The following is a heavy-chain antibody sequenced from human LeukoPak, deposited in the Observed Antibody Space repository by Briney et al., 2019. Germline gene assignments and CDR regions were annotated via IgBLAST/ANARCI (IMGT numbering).Heavy chain of an antibody. CDR2: INLKSGNT. D-gene: IGHD1-26*01. CDR1: LYTLTSYD. J-gene: IGHJ4*02. Sequence: GAAVTVSCKASLYTLTSYDINWVRPATGQGLEWMGWINLKSGNTGYAQNFQGRLTVTRDTSINTAYMELSTLRSEDTAVYYCARVTGSIDYWGQGTLVTVSS. V-gene: IGHV1-8*01. CDR3: ARVTGSIDY.